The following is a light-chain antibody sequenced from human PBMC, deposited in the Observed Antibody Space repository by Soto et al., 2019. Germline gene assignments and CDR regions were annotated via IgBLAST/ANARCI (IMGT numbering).Light chain of an antibody. CDR3: QNYGT. CDR1: QSISSW. V-gene: IGKV1-5*01. CDR2: DAS. J-gene: IGKJ1*01. Sequence: DIQMTQSPSTLSASVGDRVTITCRASQSISSWLAWYQQKPGKAPKLLIYDASSLESGVPSRFSGSGSGTEFTLTISSLQPDDFATYHCQNYGTFGQGTKVEIK.